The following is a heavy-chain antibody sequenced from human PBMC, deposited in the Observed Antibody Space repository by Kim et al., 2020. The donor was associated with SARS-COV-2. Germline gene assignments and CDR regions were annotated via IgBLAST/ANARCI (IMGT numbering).Heavy chain of an antibody. CDR1: GYTFTSYY. D-gene: IGHD2-2*02. V-gene: IGHV1-46*01. Sequence: ASVKVSCKASGYTFTSYYMHWVRQAPGQGLEWMGIINPSGGSTSYAQKFQGRVTMTRDTSTSTVYMELSSLRSEDTAVYYCASPASATAIPELYYYGMDVRGQGTTVTVSS. CDR3: ASPASATAIPELYYYGMDV. CDR2: INPSGGST. J-gene: IGHJ6*02.